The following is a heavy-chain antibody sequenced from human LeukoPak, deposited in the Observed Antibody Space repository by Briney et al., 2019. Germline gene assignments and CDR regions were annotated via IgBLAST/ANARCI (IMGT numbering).Heavy chain of an antibody. D-gene: IGHD2-15*01. V-gene: IGHV3-66*01. Sequence: GGSLRLSCEASGITVTSSYMSWVRQAPGKGLEWVSIIYGGGTPYYADSVKGRYTISRDNSKNTLFLQMNSLRAEDSAVYYCASAGGQCSGDSCLEYFQHWGQGTLVTVSS. CDR3: ASAGGQCSGDSCLEYFQH. J-gene: IGHJ1*01. CDR2: IYGGGTP. CDR1: GITVTSSY.